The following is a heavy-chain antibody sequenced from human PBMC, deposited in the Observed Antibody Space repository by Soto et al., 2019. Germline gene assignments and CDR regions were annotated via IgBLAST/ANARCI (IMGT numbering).Heavy chain of an antibody. V-gene: IGHV4-59*03. CDR1: GGSISSYF. CDR2: IYDSGDA. D-gene: IGHD2-21*02. Sequence: SETLSLTCSVSGGSISSYFKSWIRQAPGKGLEWIGCIYDSGDANYNPSLKSRVAISLDTSKNQFSLKLSSVTAADAAVYYCVSSRTAVFGDALDIWALGTMVTVSS. J-gene: IGHJ3*02. CDR3: VSSRTAVFGDALDI.